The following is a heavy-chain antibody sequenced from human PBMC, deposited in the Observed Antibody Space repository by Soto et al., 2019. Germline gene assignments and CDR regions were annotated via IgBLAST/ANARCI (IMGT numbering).Heavy chain of an antibody. CDR3: ARGPYCSGGSCYRNAFDI. D-gene: IGHD2-15*01. Sequence: SETLSLTCTLSGGSISSGGYYWSWIRQQPGKSKEWIGYIYYSGSTYYNPSLKNRVTISVDTSKNQFSLKLSSVTAADTAVYYCARGPYCSGGSCYRNAFDIWGQGTMVTVSS. J-gene: IGHJ3*02. CDR2: IYYSGST. V-gene: IGHV4-31*03. CDR1: GGSISSGGYY.